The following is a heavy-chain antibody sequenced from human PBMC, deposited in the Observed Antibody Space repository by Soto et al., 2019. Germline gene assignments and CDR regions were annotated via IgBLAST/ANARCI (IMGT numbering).Heavy chain of an antibody. CDR1: GGSISSYY. V-gene: IGHV4-59*08. Sequence: SETLSLTCTVSGGSISSYYWSWIRQPPGKGLEWIGYIYYSGSTNYNPSLKSRVTISVDTSKNQFSLKLSSVTAADTAVYYCAASSGRGDPFDYWGQGTLVTVSS. CDR3: AASSGRGDPFDY. J-gene: IGHJ4*02. D-gene: IGHD6-19*01. CDR2: IYYSGST.